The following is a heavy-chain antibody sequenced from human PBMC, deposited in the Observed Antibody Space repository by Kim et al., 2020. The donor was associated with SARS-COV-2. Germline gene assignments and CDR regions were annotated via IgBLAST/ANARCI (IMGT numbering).Heavy chain of an antibody. J-gene: IGHJ4*02. D-gene: IGHD6-13*01. V-gene: IGHV3-66*01. CDR3: AGGTGSSYFEY. CDR1: GFSVTRNY. Sequence: GGSLRLSCVGSGFSVTRNYISWVRQAPGKGLEWVSILYSGGGTYYADSVQGRFTISRDNSKNTVYLQMNSLRGEDTAVYYCAGGTGSSYFEYWGQGTLVT. CDR2: LYSGGGT.